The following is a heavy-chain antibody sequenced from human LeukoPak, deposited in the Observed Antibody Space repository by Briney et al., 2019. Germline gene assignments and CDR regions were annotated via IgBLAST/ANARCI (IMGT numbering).Heavy chain of an antibody. CDR3: ARDFGGSYYDDY. CDR1: GYTFTGYY. V-gene: IGHV1-2*02. CDR2: INPNSGGT. J-gene: IGHJ4*02. Sequence: ASVKVSCKASGYTFTGYYMHWVRQAPGQGLEWMGWINPNSGGTNYAQKFQGRVTMTRDASISTAYMELSRLRSDDTAVYYCARDFGGSYYDDYWGQGTLVTVSS. D-gene: IGHD1-26*01.